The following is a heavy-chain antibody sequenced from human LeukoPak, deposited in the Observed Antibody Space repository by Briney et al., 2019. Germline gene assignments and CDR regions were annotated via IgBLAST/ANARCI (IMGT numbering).Heavy chain of an antibody. J-gene: IGHJ3*02. CDR3: ARIEMATINAFDI. CDR1: GGSFSGYY. Sequence: PSETLSLTCAVYGGSFSGYYWSWIRQPPGKGLEWIGEINHSGSTNYNPSLKSRVTISVDTSKNQFSLKLSSVTAADTAVYYCARIEMATINAFDIWGQGTMVTVSS. CDR2: INHSGST. D-gene: IGHD5-24*01. V-gene: IGHV4-34*01.